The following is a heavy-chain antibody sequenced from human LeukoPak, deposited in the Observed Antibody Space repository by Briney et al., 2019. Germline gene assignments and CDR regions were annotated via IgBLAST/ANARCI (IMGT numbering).Heavy chain of an antibody. Sequence: GGSLRLSCAASGFTFSDTWMHWVRQAPGKGLVWVSRIRSDGSDTRYAESVKGRFTISRDNSKNTLYLQMNSLRAEDTAVYYCARDVGAVLGEVYFDYWGQGTLVTVSS. V-gene: IGHV3-74*01. D-gene: IGHD3-16*01. J-gene: IGHJ4*02. CDR1: GFTFSDTW. CDR3: ARDVGAVLGEVYFDY. CDR2: IRSDGSDT.